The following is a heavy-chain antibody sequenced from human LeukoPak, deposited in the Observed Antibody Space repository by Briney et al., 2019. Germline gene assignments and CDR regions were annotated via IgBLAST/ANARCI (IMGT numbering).Heavy chain of an antibody. CDR3: ARGGPMVSLAY. Sequence: ETLPITCTASGGSTISYYARWMRQPPAKGLEWIGYIYNSGSTNYNPSLTSQGTITVDTDKTRFTLNLRINTVSDEAAYYCARGGPMVSLAYWGQGTLVTVS. V-gene: IGHV4-59*08. J-gene: IGHJ4*02. CDR1: GGSTISYY. D-gene: IGHD2-8*01. CDR2: IYNSGST.